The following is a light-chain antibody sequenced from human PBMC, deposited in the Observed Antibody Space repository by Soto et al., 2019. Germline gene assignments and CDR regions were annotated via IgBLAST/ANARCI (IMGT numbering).Light chain of an antibody. J-gene: IGKJ3*01. Sequence: EIVFTQSPATLSLSPGERATLSCRASQSLFSYLAWFQQQPGQAPRLLIYDASNRATGIPARFSGSGSGTDFTLTISSLEPDDFAIYYCQQRRKLPWTFGPGTKVDIK. CDR1: QSLFSY. V-gene: IGKV3-11*01. CDR2: DAS. CDR3: QQRRKLPWT.